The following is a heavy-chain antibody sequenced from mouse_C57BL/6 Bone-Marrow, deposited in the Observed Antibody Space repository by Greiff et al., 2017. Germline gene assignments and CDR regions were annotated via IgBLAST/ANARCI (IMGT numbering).Heavy chain of an antibody. D-gene: IGHD1-1*01. Sequence: VKLMESGPGLVQPSQSLSITCTVSGFSLTSYGVHWVRQSPGKGLEWLGVIWRGGSTDYNAAFMSRLSITKDNSKSQVFFKMNSLQADDTAIYYCAKKDYYGSSHEYFDVWGTGTTVTVSS. V-gene: IGHV2-5*01. CDR3: AKKDYYGSSHEYFDV. J-gene: IGHJ1*03. CDR2: IWRGGST. CDR1: GFSLTSYG.